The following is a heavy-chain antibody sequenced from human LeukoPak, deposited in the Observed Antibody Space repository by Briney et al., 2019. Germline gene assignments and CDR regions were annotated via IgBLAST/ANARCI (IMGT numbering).Heavy chain of an antibody. J-gene: IGHJ4*02. CDR3: ARDGRRGY. V-gene: IGHV3-48*01. D-gene: IGHD1-14*01. CDR2: ISSSSSTI. CDR1: GFTFSSYS. Sequence: GGSLRLSCAASGFTFSSYSMNWVRQAPGKGLEWVSYISSSSSTIYYADSMKGRFTISRDNAKNSLYLQMNSLRAEDTAVYYCARDGRRGYWGQGTLVTVSS.